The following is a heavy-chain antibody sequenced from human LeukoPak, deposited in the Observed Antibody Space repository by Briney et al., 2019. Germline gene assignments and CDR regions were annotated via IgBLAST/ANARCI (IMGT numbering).Heavy chain of an antibody. CDR2: IIPIFGTA. V-gene: IGHV1-69*06. CDR3: ARTTGYSSSWYFDY. J-gene: IGHJ4*02. D-gene: IGHD6-13*01. CDR1: GYTFTSYY. Sequence: ASVKVSCKASGYTFTSYYMHWVRQAPGQGLEWMGGIIPIFGTANYAQKFQGRVTITADKSTSTAYMELSSLRSEDTAVYYCARTTGYSSSWYFDYWGQGTLVTVSS.